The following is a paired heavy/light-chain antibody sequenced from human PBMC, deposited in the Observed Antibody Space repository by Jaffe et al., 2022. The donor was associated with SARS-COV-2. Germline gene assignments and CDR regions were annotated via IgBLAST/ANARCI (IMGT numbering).Light chain of an antibody. V-gene: IGKV3-20*01. CDR3: HRYGGTPFT. J-gene: IGKJ2*01. CDR1: QTVNNDY. CDR2: AAA. Sequence: IVLTQSPGTLSLSPGERATISCRASQTVNNDYLAWYQHKAGQAPRLLIYAAASRAAGIPDRFSASGSGTGFTLTISRLVPEDSAVYYCHRYGGTPFTFGQGTKLEIK.
Heavy chain of an antibody. CDR1: GYIFSKYW. J-gene: IGHJ4*02. CDR2: IYPGDSGA. Sequence: EVQLVQSGAEVKKSGESLKISCKGSGYIFSKYWIGWVRQMPGKGLEWMGNIYPGDSGARYSPSFQGQVTISADKSTSTAYVQWSSLKASDTAMYYCARRYTASKIDYWGQGTLVTVSS. V-gene: IGHV5-51*01. CDR3: ARRYTASKIDY. D-gene: IGHD5-18*01.